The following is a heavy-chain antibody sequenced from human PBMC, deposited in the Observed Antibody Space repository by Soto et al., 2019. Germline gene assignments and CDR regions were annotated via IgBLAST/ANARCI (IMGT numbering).Heavy chain of an antibody. Sequence: QVQLQESGPGLVKPSETLSLTCTVSGGSISSYYWSWIRQPPGKGLEWIGYIYYSGSTNYNPSLKRRVTISVDTSKNQFSLKLSSVTAADTAVYYCARDRGEGFDYWGQGTLVTVSS. D-gene: IGHD3-10*01. J-gene: IGHJ4*02. V-gene: IGHV4-59*01. CDR1: GGSISSYY. CDR3: ARDRGEGFDY. CDR2: IYYSGST.